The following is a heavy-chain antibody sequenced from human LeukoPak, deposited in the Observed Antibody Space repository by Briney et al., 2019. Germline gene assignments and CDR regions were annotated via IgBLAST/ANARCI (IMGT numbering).Heavy chain of an antibody. Sequence: SETLSLTCTVSGGSISSGGYYWSWIRQHPGKGLEWIGYIYYSGSTYYNPSLKSRVTISVDTSKNQFSLKLSSVTAAVTAVYYCARDRTVYYDSSGYPIRTFDYWGQGTLVTVSS. CDR3: ARDRTVYYDSSGYPIRTFDY. J-gene: IGHJ4*02. CDR2: IYYSGST. CDR1: GGSISSGGYY. V-gene: IGHV4-31*03. D-gene: IGHD3-22*01.